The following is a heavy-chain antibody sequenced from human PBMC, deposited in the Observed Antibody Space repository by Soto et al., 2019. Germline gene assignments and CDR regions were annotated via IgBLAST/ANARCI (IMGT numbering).Heavy chain of an antibody. V-gene: IGHV3-74*01. CDR2: LNEDGSFT. D-gene: IGHD3-10*01. J-gene: IGHJ6*02. Sequence: VQLVESGGGVVQPGRSLRLSCAASGFTFSSYWMHWVRQVPGKGLVWVSRLNEDGSFTTYADSVKGRFTISRDNAKKTLYLQMNSLRAEDTAVYYCARDLSGRADVWGQGTTVTVSS. CDR3: ARDLSGRADV. CDR1: GFTFSSYW.